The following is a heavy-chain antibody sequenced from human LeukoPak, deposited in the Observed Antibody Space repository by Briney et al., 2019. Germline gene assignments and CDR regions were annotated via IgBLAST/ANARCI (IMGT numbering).Heavy chain of an antibody. J-gene: IGHJ4*02. CDR1: GFTFTSYW. V-gene: IGHV3-7*01. CDR3: ASGGPTRGTLDY. CDR2: IKQDGSEK. D-gene: IGHD1-26*01. Sequence: GGSLRLSCAASGFTFTSYWMSWVRQESGKGLEGVANIKQDGSEKYYVDSVKGRFTISRDNSKNTLDLQMSSLRVEDTAVYYCASGGPTRGTLDYWGQGTLVTVSS.